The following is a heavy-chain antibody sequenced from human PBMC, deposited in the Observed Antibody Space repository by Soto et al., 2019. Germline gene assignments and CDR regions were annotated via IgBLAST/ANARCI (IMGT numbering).Heavy chain of an antibody. CDR2: VSFDSKNK. D-gene: IGHD4-4*01. Sequence: LVESGGGVVQPGRSLTLSCAGSGFSFESYSMHWVRQAPGKGLEWVETVSFDSKNKYYIDSVEGRFTLSRDNAKNMLYLLMNSLRHEDTAVYYCAKESVETTYSFYGMDVWGPGTTVTVSS. J-gene: IGHJ6*02. V-gene: IGHV3-30*18. CDR3: AKESVETTYSFYGMDV. CDR1: GFSFESYS.